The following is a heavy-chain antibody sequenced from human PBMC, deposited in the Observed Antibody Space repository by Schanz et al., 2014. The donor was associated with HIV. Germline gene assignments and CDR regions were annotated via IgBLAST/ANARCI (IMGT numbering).Heavy chain of an antibody. V-gene: IGHV3-23*01. CDR2: ISGTGDST. CDR3: ARWGGSSWYWLDS. Sequence: EVQLLQSGGGLVKPGGSMRLFCAAYGFTFSSYAMSWVRQAPGKGLEWVSSISGTGDSTHYADSVKGRFTISRDNSKNTLYLQMNSLRAEDTAVYYCARWGGSSWYWLDSWGQGTLVTVSS. J-gene: IGHJ5*01. CDR1: GFTFSSYA. D-gene: IGHD6-13*01.